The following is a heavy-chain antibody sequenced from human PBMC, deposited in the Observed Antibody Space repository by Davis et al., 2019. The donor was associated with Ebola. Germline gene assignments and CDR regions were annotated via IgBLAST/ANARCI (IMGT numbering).Heavy chain of an antibody. CDR2: ISAYNCNT. D-gene: IGHD1-20*01. CDR3: ARAEYNWNYFAY. CDR1: GYTFTSYG. V-gene: IGHV1-18*01. J-gene: IGHJ4*02. Sequence: ASVKVSCKASGYTFTSYGISWVRQAPGQGLEWMGWISAYNCNTNYAQKLQGRVTMTTDTSTSTAYMELRSLRSDDTAVYYCARAEYNWNYFAYWGQGTLVTVSS.